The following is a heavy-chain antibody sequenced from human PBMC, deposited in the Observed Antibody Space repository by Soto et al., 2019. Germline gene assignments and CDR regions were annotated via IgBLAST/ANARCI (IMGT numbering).Heavy chain of an antibody. CDR1: GFDFSSYG. J-gene: IGHJ6*02. CDR3: AREPVGPDYAMDV. CDR2: LGFDGGGR. V-gene: IGHV3-33*01. D-gene: IGHD1-26*01. Sequence: QMQLVESRGGVVQPGTSLRLSCAASGFDFSSYGMHWVRQTPGKGLEWVAVLGFDGGGRYYADSVKGRFTISRDNSKKMLYLQMDSLRAEDTALYYCAREPVGPDYAMDVWGQGTTVTVSS.